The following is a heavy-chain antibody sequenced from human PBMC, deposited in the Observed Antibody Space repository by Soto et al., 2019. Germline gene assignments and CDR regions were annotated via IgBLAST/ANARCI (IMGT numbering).Heavy chain of an antibody. Sequence: QAQLVESGGGVVQPGRSLRLSCAASECTFNTYAMHWVRQAPGKGLEWVAVIAYDGNDKYYADSVKGRFTISRDNSKNALYLQMNTLRPEDTAMYYCARDVGNYVPYYYGMDVWGQGTTVTVSS. J-gene: IGHJ6*02. CDR1: ECTFNTYA. V-gene: IGHV3-30*03. CDR2: IAYDGNDK. CDR3: ARDVGNYVPYYYGMDV. D-gene: IGHD1-7*01.